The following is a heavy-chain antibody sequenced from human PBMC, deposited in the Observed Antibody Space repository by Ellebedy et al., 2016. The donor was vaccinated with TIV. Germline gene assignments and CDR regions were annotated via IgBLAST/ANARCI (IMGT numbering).Heavy chain of an antibody. CDR1: GGSIRTTSYY. V-gene: IGHV4-39*01. CDR2: INYGGIT. Sequence: MPGGSLRLSCTVSGGSIRTTSYYWGWIRQPPGKGLEWIGSINYGGITFHNPSLKSRVTISVDTSKSQFSLKLTVTAADTAVYYCARQGTGSTQWTFDIWGQGTVVTVSS. CDR3: ARQGTGSTQWTFDI. D-gene: IGHD1-1*01. J-gene: IGHJ3*02.